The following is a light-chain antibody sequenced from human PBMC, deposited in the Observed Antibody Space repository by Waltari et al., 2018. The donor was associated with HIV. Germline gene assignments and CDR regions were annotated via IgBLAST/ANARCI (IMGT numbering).Light chain of an antibody. CDR2: RSE. CDR3: SAWDSTLSALV. Sequence: AGLTQPPSVSKGLRQTATITCSGNSSNVGNQGAAWLQHHQGHPPKLLSYRSESRPSGISVGVSASRSGNIAFLTIIGPQPEDEADYYCSAWDSTLSALVFGTGTKVTVL. CDR1: SSNVGNQG. V-gene: IGLV10-54*04. J-gene: IGLJ1*01.